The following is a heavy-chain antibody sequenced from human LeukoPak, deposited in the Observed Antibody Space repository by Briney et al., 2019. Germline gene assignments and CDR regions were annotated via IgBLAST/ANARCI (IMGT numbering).Heavy chain of an antibody. J-gene: IGHJ3*02. V-gene: IGHV4-59*01. CDR3: ARVPCWYGPVDI. Sequence: SETLSLTCSVSGGSISSYYWGWIRQPPGKGVEGIGDIYYRGGTHFNPSLQSRVTILVDTSKKQFAPKRSSVSASHTAVYFCARVPCWYGPVDIWGQGTMVTVSS. D-gene: IGHD6-13*01. CDR2: IYYRGGT. CDR1: GGSISSYY.